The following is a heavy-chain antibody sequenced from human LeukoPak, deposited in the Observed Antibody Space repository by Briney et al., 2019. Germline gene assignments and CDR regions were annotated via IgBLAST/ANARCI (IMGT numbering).Heavy chain of an antibody. CDR1: GYSISSGNY. Sequence: SETLSLTCSVSGYSISSGNYWGWIRLPPGKGLQWIGSIYHSGSTYYNPSLKSRVTISVDTSKNQFSLKLSSVTAADTAVYYCARDGGSGSYEFDYWGQGTLVTVSS. CDR3: ARDGGSGSYEFDY. CDR2: IYHSGST. V-gene: IGHV4-38-2*02. J-gene: IGHJ4*02. D-gene: IGHD3-10*01.